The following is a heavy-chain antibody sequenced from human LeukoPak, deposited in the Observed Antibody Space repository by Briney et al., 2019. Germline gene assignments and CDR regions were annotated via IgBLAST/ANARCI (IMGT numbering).Heavy chain of an antibody. V-gene: IGHV3-7*04. CDR2: INQDGSEK. CDR1: GFTFSSYW. D-gene: IGHD3-16*02. CDR3: ARGGFRFFAH. J-gene: IGHJ5*02. Sequence: GGSLRLSCAASGFTFSSYWMNWVRQAPGKGLEWVANINQDGSEKHYVDSVKGRFTISRDNAKNSLYLQMNSLGAEDTAVYYCARGGFRFFAHWGQGTLVTVSS.